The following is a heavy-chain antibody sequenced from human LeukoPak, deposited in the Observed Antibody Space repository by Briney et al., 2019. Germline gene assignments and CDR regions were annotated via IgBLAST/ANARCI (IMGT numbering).Heavy chain of an antibody. J-gene: IGHJ4*02. D-gene: IGHD3-9*01. V-gene: IGHV1-69*13. CDR3: ARERSQRRYYDILTGSAPVYYFDY. Sequence: SVKVSCKASGGTFSSYAISWVRQAPGQGLEWMGGIIPIFGTANYAQKFQGRVAITADESTSTAYMELSSLRSEDTAVYYCARERSQRRYYDILTGSAPVYYFDYWGQGTLVTVSS. CDR2: IIPIFGTA. CDR1: GGTFSSYA.